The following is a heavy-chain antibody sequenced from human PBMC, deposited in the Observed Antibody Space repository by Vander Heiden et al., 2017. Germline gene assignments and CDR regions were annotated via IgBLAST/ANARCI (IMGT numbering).Heavy chain of an antibody. Sequence: EVQLLESGGGLVQPGGSLRLSCAASGFTFSSYAMSWVRQAPGKGLEWVSAISGSGGRKYYADSVKGRFTISRDNAKNTLYLQMKSLRAEDTAVYYCAKDRIAVSLGWFDPWGQGTLVTVSS. CDR2: ISGSGGRK. V-gene: IGHV3-23*01. J-gene: IGHJ5*02. CDR1: GFTFSSYA. CDR3: AKDRIAVSLGWFDP. D-gene: IGHD6-19*01.